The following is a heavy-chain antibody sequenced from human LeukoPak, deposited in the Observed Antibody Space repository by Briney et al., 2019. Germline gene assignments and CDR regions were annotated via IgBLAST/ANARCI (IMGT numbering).Heavy chain of an antibody. D-gene: IGHD5-24*01. Sequence: SETLSLTCTVSGSSISSSYAAWIRQPPGKGLEWIATISHSGSPYYNPSLKSRVTISADTSQDQHSLRLNSVTVADTAVYYCARVNTLMANFDYWGQGTPVTVSS. CDR2: ISHSGSP. J-gene: IGHJ4*02. CDR3: ARVNTLMANFDY. V-gene: IGHV4-38-2*02. CDR1: GSSISSSYA.